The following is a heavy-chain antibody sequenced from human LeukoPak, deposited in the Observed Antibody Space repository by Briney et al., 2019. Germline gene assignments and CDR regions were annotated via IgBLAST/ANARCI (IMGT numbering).Heavy chain of an antibody. J-gene: IGHJ6*03. CDR1: GFTFSSYW. D-gene: IGHD2-2*01. V-gene: IGHV3-7*01. Sequence: GGSLRLSCAASGFTFSSYWMSWVRQAPGKGLEWVANIKQDGSEKYYVDSVKGRFTISRDNAKNSLCLQMNSLRAEDTAVYYCARAGYCSSTSCYYYYYYMDVWGKGTTVTVSS. CDR3: ARAGYCSSTSCYYYYYYMDV. CDR2: IKQDGSEK.